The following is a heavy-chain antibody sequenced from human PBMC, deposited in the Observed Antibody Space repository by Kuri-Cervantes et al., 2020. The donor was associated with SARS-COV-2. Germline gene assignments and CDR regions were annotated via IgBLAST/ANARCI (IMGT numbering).Heavy chain of an antibody. V-gene: IGHV3-11*06. CDR1: GFTFSDYY. CDR3: ARAVVVTAMPFGY. D-gene: IGHD2-21*02. CDR2: ISSSSSYT. J-gene: IGHJ4*02. Sequence: LSLTCAASGFTFSDYYMSWIRQAPGKGLEWVSYISSSSSYTNYADSVKGRFTISRDNAKNSLYLQMNSLRAEDTAVYYCARAVVVTAMPFGYWGQGTLVTVSS.